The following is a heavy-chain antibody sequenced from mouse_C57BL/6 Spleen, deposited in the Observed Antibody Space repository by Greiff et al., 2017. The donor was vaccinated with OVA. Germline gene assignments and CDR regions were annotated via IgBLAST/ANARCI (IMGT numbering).Heavy chain of an antibody. CDR1: GYTFTSYW. J-gene: IGHJ1*03. V-gene: IGHV1-64*01. CDR3: ARCDYGSGNWYFDV. Sequence: QVQLQQPGAELVKPGASVKLSCKASGYTFTSYWMHWVKQRPGQGLEWIGMIHPNSGSTNYNEKFKSKATLTVDKSSSTAYMQLSSLTSEDSAVYYGARCDYGSGNWYFDVWGTGTTVTVSS. D-gene: IGHD1-1*01. CDR2: IHPNSGST.